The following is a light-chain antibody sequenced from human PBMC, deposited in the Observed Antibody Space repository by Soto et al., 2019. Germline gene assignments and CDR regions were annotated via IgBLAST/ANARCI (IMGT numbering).Light chain of an antibody. CDR3: QQYGSSPLIT. CDR1: QSVSSSY. V-gene: IGKV3-20*01. CDR2: GAS. J-gene: IGKJ5*01. Sequence: EIVLTQSPGTLSLSPGERATLSCRASQSVSSSYLAWYQQKPGQAPRLLIYGASSRATGIPDRFSGSGSGTDFTLTISRLEPEDFALYSCQQYGSSPLITFGQETRLEIK.